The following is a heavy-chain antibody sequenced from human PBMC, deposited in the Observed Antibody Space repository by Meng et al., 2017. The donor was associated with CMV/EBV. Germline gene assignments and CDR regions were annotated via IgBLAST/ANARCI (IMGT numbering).Heavy chain of an antibody. CDR2: ISPDGSSA. CDR3: VRGGDGYGNFDY. V-gene: IGHV3-74*01. D-gene: IGHD5-24*01. Sequence: CAASGFTFSGYWMHWVRQAPGKGLVWVSRISPDGSSAYYADSVKGRLTISRDNANSVLFLQMNSLRSDDAAVYYCVRGGDGYGNFDYWGQGTLVTVSS. J-gene: IGHJ4*02. CDR1: GFTFSGYW.